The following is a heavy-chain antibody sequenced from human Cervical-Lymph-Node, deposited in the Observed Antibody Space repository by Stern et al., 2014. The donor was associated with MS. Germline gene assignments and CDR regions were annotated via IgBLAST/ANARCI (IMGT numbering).Heavy chain of an antibody. Sequence: MQLVESGGGVVQPGRSLRLSCAASGFTFGSFGMHWVRQTPGKGPEWVAAMWSDGSHKYYADSVEGRFTISRDISKSTLFLQMNSLRDEDTALYYCARGGVARAVIGIDYWGQGTLVTVSS. CDR2: MWSDGSHK. J-gene: IGHJ4*02. V-gene: IGHV3-33*01. D-gene: IGHD3-22*01. CDR1: GFTFGSFG. CDR3: ARGGVARAVIGIDY.